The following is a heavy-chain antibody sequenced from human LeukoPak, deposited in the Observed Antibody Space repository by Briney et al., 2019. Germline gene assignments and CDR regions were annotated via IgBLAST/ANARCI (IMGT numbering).Heavy chain of an antibody. CDR1: GYTFTSYG. V-gene: IGHV1-18*01. J-gene: IGHJ4*02. CDR3: ARVSGGNSAGFDY. CDR2: INPNSGGT. Sequence: ASVKVSCKASGYTFTSYGISWVRQAPGQGLEWMGWINPNSGGTNYAQKLQGRVTMTTDTSTSTAYMELRSLRSDDTAVYYCARVSGGNSAGFDYWGQGTLVTVSS. D-gene: IGHD4-23*01.